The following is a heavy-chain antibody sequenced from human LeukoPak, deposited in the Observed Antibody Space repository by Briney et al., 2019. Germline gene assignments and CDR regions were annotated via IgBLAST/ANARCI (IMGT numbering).Heavy chain of an antibody. Sequence: PGGSLRLSCAASGFTFSSYAMSWVRQAPGKGLEWVSAISGSGGSTYYADSVKGRFTISRDNSKNTLYLQMNSLRAEDTAVYYCAKEVVMKSCSGGSCYPNWFDPWGQGTLVTVSS. D-gene: IGHD2-15*01. V-gene: IGHV3-23*01. CDR2: ISGSGGST. CDR1: GFTFSSYA. J-gene: IGHJ5*02. CDR3: AKEVVMKSCSGGSCYPNWFDP.